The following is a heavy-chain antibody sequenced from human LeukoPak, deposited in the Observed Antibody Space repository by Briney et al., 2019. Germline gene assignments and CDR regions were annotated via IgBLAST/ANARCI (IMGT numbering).Heavy chain of an antibody. Sequence: ASVKVSCKASGGTFSSYAISWVRQAPGQGLEWMRGIIPIFGTANYAQKFQGRVTITADESTSTAYMELSSLRSEDTAVYYCASAREPDYYDSSGYYDPFDYWGQGTLVTVSS. D-gene: IGHD3-22*01. CDR1: GGTFSSYA. V-gene: IGHV1-69*13. CDR3: ASAREPDYYDSSGYYDPFDY. CDR2: IIPIFGTA. J-gene: IGHJ4*02.